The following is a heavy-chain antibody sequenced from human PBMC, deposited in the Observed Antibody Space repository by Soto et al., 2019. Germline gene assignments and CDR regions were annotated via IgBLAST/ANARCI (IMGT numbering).Heavy chain of an antibody. CDR2: ISYDGSNK. CDR3: AKDDIVVVVAAHTLGVDY. V-gene: IGHV3-30*18. CDR1: GFTFSSYG. J-gene: IGHJ4*02. Sequence: GGSLRLSCAASGFTFSSYGMHWVRQAPGKGLEWVAVISYDGSNKYYADSVKGRFTISRANSKNTLYLQMNSLRAEDTAVYYCAKDDIVVVVAAHTLGVDYWGQGTLVTVSS. D-gene: IGHD2-15*01.